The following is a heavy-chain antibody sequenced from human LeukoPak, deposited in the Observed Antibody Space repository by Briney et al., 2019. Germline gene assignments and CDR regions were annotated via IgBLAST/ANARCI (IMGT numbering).Heavy chain of an antibody. D-gene: IGHD6-19*01. CDR3: ARDGYSSGWRPFDY. Sequence: ASVKVSFTASGYTFTSYGISWVRQAPGQGLEWMGWISAYNGNTNYAQKLQGRVTMTTDTSTSTAYMELRSLRSDDTAVYYCARDGYSSGWRPFDYWGQGTLVTVSS. CDR2: ISAYNGNT. J-gene: IGHJ4*02. V-gene: IGHV1-18*01. CDR1: GYTFTSYG.